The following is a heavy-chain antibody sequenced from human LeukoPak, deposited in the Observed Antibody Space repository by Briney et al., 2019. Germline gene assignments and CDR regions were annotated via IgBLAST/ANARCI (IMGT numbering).Heavy chain of an antibody. CDR2: IYPFDSDT. J-gene: IGHJ3*02. CDR1: GYSFTTYW. Sequence: GESLKISCKGSGYSFTTYWIGWVRQMPGKGLEWMGFIYPFDSDTRYSPSFQGQVTISADKSISTAYLQWSSLKASDTAMYFCARRGVYSGYDEAFDICGQGTMVNVS. V-gene: IGHV5-51*01. D-gene: IGHD5-12*01. CDR3: ARRGVYSGYDEAFDI.